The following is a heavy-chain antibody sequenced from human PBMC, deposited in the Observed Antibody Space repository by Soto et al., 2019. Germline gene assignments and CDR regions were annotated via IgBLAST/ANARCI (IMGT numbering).Heavy chain of an antibody. CDR3: ARHEQCYYYYYGMDV. D-gene: IGHD4-4*01. CDR2: INPGDSDI. CDR1: GYSFTTYW. J-gene: IGHJ6*02. V-gene: IGHV5-51*01. Sequence: GESLKISCKASGYSFTTYWIAWVRQMPGKGLEWMGIINPGDSDIRYSPSFQGQDTISADNSISIAYLQWIGLKASDTAMYYCARHEQCYYYYYGMDVWGQGTPVTVSS.